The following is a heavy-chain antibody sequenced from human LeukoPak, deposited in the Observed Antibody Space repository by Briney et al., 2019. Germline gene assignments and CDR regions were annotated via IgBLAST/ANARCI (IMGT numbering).Heavy chain of an antibody. V-gene: IGHV3-23*01. D-gene: IGHD2-15*01. CDR1: GFTFSSYA. CDR2: IGGSGGST. Sequence: GGSLRLSCAASGFTFSSYAMSWVRQAPGKGLEWVSAIGGSGGSTYYADSVKGRFTISRDNSKNTLYLQMNSLRAEDTAVYYCAKERNIVVVVAATNWGQGTLVTVSS. J-gene: IGHJ4*02. CDR3: AKERNIVVVVAATN.